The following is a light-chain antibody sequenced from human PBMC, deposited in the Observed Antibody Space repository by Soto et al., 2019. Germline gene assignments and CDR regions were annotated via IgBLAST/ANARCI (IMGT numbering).Light chain of an antibody. CDR2: DTS. V-gene: IGKV3-15*01. Sequence: EFVMTQSPATLSVSLGGGATLSCRASQGIGDTLAWYQQKPGQTPRLLIYDTSIRATGVPARFSGSRSGAEFTLTISSLQSEDFAVYYCQHYVTWPLTFGGGTKVDIK. CDR1: QGIGDT. J-gene: IGKJ4*01. CDR3: QHYVTWPLT.